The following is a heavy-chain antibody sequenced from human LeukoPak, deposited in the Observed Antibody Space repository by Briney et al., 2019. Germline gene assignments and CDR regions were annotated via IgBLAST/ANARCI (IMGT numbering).Heavy chain of an antibody. V-gene: IGHV3-23*01. CDR1: GFTFSSFA. Sequence: GGSLRLSCAASGFTFSSFAMSWVGQAPGKGLEWVSAIRGSGGSTYYADSGKGRFTISRDNSKNTLYLQMNSLRAEDTAVYYCAKDRLEWLLSSDYWGQGTLVTVSS. D-gene: IGHD3-3*01. J-gene: IGHJ4*02. CDR2: IRGSGGST. CDR3: AKDRLEWLLSSDY.